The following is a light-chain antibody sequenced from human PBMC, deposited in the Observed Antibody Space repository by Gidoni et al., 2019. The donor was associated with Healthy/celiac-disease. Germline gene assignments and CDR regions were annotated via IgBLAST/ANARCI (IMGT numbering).Light chain of an antibody. Sequence: EIVMTQSPATLSVSPGERATLSCRASQSVSSNLAWYQQKPGQAPRLLIYGASTRATGIPARFSGSGSGTEFTLTISSLQSEDFAVYYCQQYNNWPPDGGSFGQXTKLEIK. CDR3: QQYNNWPPDGGS. CDR2: GAS. J-gene: IGKJ2*04. V-gene: IGKV3-15*01. CDR1: QSVSSN.